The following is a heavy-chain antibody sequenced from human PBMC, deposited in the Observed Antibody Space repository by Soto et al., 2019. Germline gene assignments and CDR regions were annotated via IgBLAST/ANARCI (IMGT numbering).Heavy chain of an antibody. D-gene: IGHD4-4*01. J-gene: IGHJ6*02. CDR3: AREIKTTAIKYYYYGMDV. Sequence: GGSLRLSCAASGFTFSSYEMNWVRQAPGKGLEWVSYISSSGSTIYYVDSVKGRFTISRDNAKNSLYLQMNSLRAEDTAVYYCAREIKTTAIKYYYYGMDVWGQGTTVTVSS. CDR2: ISSSGSTI. V-gene: IGHV3-48*03. CDR1: GFTFSSYE.